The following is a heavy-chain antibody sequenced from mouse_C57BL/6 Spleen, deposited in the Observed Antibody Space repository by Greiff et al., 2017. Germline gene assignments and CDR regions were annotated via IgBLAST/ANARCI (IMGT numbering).Heavy chain of an antibody. CDR1: GYTFTSYT. V-gene: IGHV1-4*01. D-gene: IGHD1-1*01. J-gene: IGHJ3*01. CDR2: INPSSGYT. CDR3: ARSKGRDGSSYTWFAY. Sequence: VQLQQSGAELARPGASVKMSCKASGYTFTSYTMHWVKQRPGQGLEWIGYINPSSGYTKYNQKFKDKATLTADKSSSTAYMQLSSLTSEDSAVYYCARSKGRDGSSYTWFAYWGQGTLVTVSA.